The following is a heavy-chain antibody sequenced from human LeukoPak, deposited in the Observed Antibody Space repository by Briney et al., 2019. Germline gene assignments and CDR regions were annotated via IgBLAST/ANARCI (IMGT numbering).Heavy chain of an antibody. Sequence: SETLSLTCAVYGGSFSGYYWSWIRQPPGKGLEWIGEINHSGSTNYNPSLKSRVTISVDTSKNQFSLKLSSVTAADTAVYYCARLDRRGYSYGWDQGALVTVPS. J-gene: IGHJ4*02. D-gene: IGHD5-18*01. CDR1: GGSFSGYY. V-gene: IGHV4-34*01. CDR2: INHSGST. CDR3: ARLDRRGYSYG.